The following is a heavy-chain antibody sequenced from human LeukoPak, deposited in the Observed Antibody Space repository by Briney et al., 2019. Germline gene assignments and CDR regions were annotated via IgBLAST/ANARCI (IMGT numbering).Heavy chain of an antibody. CDR2: INPDSGGT. CDR1: GYSFTGYY. D-gene: IGHD2-2*01. V-gene: IGHV1-2*02. J-gene: IGHJ6*02. CDR3: ARDHCTSINCYEYKYYGMDV. Sequence: ASVKVSCKASGYSFTGYYLQWVRQAPGQGLEWMGWINPDSGGTNSAQKFQGRVTMTRDTSISTAYMELSSPRSDDTAAYYCARDHCTSINCYEYKYYGMDVWGQGTTVTVSS.